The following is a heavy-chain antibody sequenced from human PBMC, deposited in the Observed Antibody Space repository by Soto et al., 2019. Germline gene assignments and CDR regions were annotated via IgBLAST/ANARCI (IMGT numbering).Heavy chain of an antibody. D-gene: IGHD3-16*02. Sequence: GESLKISCAASGFTFSSYWMSWVRQAPGKGLEWVANIKQDGSEKYYVDSVKGRFTISRDNAKNSLYLQMNSLRAEDTAVYYCARGGDYDYIWGSYRPPYYFDYWGQGTLVTVSS. V-gene: IGHV3-7*04. CDR1: GFTFSSYW. J-gene: IGHJ4*02. CDR3: ARGGDYDYIWGSYRPPYYFDY. CDR2: IKQDGSEK.